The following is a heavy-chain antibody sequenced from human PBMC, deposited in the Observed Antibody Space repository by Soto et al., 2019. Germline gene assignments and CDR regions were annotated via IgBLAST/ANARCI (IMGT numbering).Heavy chain of an antibody. Sequence: QVLLQESGPGLVKASQTLSLTCSVSGSYITSGDYHWTWIRQAPGKGLEWIGYISHSETTYYSPALKNRIIISSDFSMNQFSLRLNSVTAADTAVYFCAGFGVGDRDDKWGQGTLVTVSS. CDR2: ISHSETT. V-gene: IGHV4-30-4*01. J-gene: IGHJ4*02. CDR1: GSYITSGDYH. CDR3: AGFGVGDRDDK. D-gene: IGHD2-8*01.